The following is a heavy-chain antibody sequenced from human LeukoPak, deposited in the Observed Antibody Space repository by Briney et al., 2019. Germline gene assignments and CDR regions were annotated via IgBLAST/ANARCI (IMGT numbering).Heavy chain of an antibody. Sequence: SETLSLTCTVSDDSINSYYWSWIRQSPGKGLEWIGSFYHSGSTYYNPSLKSRVTISVDTSKNQFSLKLSSVTAADTAVYYCARRVITSKDDAFDIWGQGTMVTVSS. CDR3: ARRVITSKDDAFDI. V-gene: IGHV4-38-2*02. J-gene: IGHJ3*02. D-gene: IGHD3-22*01. CDR2: FYHSGST. CDR1: DDSINSYY.